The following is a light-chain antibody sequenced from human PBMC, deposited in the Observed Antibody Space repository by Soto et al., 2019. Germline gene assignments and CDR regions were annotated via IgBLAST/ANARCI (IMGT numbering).Light chain of an antibody. CDR3: SSYTSSNTLV. CDR2: DVN. J-gene: IGLJ1*01. V-gene: IGLV2-14*01. Sequence: QSVLTQPASVSGSPGQAIAISCTGTSSDVGGYNYVCWYQQHPGKAPKLMIYDVNIRPSGVSDRFSGSKSGNTASLTISGLQAQDEADYYCSSYTSSNTLVFGTGTKVTVL. CDR1: SSDVGGYNY.